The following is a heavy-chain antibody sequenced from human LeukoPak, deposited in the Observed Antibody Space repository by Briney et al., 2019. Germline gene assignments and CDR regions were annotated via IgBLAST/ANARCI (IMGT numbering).Heavy chain of an antibody. J-gene: IGHJ6*02. Sequence: GGSLRLSCAASGFTFSNAWMSWVRQVPGKGLEWVGQIVSKIDGGTTDYAAPVKGRFTISRDDSKNTLYLQMNSLRAEDTAVYYCARADCSGGSCYTGYYYGMDVWGQGTTVTVSS. D-gene: IGHD2-15*01. CDR3: ARADCSGGSCYTGYYYGMDV. CDR2: IVSKIDGGTT. CDR1: GFTFSNAW. V-gene: IGHV3-15*04.